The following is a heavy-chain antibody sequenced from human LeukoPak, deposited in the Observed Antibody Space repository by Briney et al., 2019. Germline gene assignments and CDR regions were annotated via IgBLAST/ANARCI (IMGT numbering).Heavy chain of an antibody. CDR1: GFTVRSNY. J-gene: IGHJ4*02. D-gene: IGHD3-10*01. CDR2: IYSGGST. Sequence: GGSLRLSCAASGFTVRSNYMSWVRQAPGKGLEWVSVIYSGGSTYYADSVKGRFTISRDNSKNTLYLQMNSLRAEDKAVYYCARDLAYYGSGSYFHWGQGTQVTVSS. CDR3: ARDLAYYGSGSYFH. V-gene: IGHV3-66*02.